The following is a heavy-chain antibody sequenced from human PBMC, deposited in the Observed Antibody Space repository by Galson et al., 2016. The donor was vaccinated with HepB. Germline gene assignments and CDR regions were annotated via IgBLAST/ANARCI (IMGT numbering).Heavy chain of an antibody. CDR3: ARGANRGRPFDY. J-gene: IGHJ4*02. Sequence: SLRLSCAASGFTFSSYWMSWVRQAPGKGLEWVANVKRDGSERYSVDSVKGRFTISRDNAKNSLFLQMTSLRVEDTAVYYCARGANRGRPFDYWGQGTLVTVSS. V-gene: IGHV3-7*03. D-gene: IGHD3-10*01. CDR2: VKRDGSER. CDR1: GFTFSSYW.